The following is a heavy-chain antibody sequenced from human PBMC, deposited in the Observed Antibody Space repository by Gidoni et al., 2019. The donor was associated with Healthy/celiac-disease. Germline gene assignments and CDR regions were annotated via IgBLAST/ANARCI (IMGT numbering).Heavy chain of an antibody. CDR1: GYTFTSYY. D-gene: IGHD6-13*01. V-gene: IGHV1-46*01. CDR2: INPSGGST. CDR3: ARDPGIAAAGHAFDI. J-gene: IGHJ3*02. Sequence: QVQLVKSGAEVKKPGASVKVSCKASGYTFTSYYMHWVRQAPGQGLEWMGIINPSGGSTSYAQKFQGRVTMTRDTSTSTVYMELSSLRSEDTAVYYCARDPGIAAAGHAFDIWGQGTMVTVSS.